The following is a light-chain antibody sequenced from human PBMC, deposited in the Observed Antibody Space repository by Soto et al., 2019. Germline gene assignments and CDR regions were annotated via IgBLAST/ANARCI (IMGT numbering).Light chain of an antibody. CDR2: DAS. J-gene: IGKJ1*01. V-gene: IGKV1-5*01. Sequence: DIQMTQSPSPLSASVGDRVTITCRASQSISVWLAWYQQKAGKAPDLLISDASRLESGVPSRFSGGGSGTEFTLTISRLEPEDFAVYYCQQYGSSGTLGQGTKVDIK. CDR3: QQYGSSGT. CDR1: QSISVW.